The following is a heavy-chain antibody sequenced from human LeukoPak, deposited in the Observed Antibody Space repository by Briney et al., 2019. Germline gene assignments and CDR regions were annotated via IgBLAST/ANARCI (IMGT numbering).Heavy chain of an antibody. CDR3: VKDEGRGFYGSGTFYS. CDR1: GFTFSSYG. V-gene: IGHV3-23*01. J-gene: IGHJ5*02. Sequence: GGSLTLSCAASGFTFSSYGMSWVRQAPGKGLGWGSGIRGNGGKIYYVDSVKGRFTISRENFKNRLFLQMNNLRAEDTAIYYCVKDEGRGFYGSGTFYSWGQGTLVTVSP. D-gene: IGHD3-10*01. CDR2: IRGNGGKI.